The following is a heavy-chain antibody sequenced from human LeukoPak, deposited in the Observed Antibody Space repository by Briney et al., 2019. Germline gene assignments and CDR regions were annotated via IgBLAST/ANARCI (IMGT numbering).Heavy chain of an antibody. V-gene: IGHV1-18*01. CDR1: GYTFTSYG. CDR2: ISAYNGNT. D-gene: IGHD1-1*01. Sequence: ASVKVSCKASGYTFTSYGISWVRQAPGQGLEWMGWISAYNGNTNYAQKLQGRVTMTTDTSTSTAYMELRSLRSDDTAVYYCARVAVQLECSWYYYYMDVWGKGTTVTVSS. J-gene: IGHJ6*03. CDR3: ARVAVQLECSWYYYYMDV.